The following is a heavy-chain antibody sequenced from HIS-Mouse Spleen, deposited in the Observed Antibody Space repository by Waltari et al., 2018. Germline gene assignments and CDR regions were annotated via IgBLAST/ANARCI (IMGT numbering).Heavy chain of an antibody. CDR1: GGSISSSSYY. Sequence: QLQLQESGPGLVKPSETLSLTCTVSGGSISSSSYYWGWIRQPPGKGLEWIGSIYYSGSTYYNPSLTSRVTISVDTSKNQFSLKLSSVTAADTAVYYCARHVRDFWSGYSDYWGQGTLVTVSS. CDR3: ARHVRDFWSGYSDY. J-gene: IGHJ4*02. V-gene: IGHV4-39*07. D-gene: IGHD3-3*01. CDR2: IYYSGST.